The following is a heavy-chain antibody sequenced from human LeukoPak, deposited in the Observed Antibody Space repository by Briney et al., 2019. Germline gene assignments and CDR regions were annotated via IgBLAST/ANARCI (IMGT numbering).Heavy chain of an antibody. CDR3: AKGRYDILTGYSDY. J-gene: IGHJ4*02. CDR2: ISWNSGSI. D-gene: IGHD3-9*01. V-gene: IGHV3-9*03. Sequence: GGSLRLSCAASGFTFDDYAMHWVRQAPGKGLEWGSGISWNSGSIGYADSVKGRFTISRDNAKNSLYLQMNSLRAEDMALYYCAKGRYDILTGYSDYWGQGTPVTVSS. CDR1: GFTFDDYA.